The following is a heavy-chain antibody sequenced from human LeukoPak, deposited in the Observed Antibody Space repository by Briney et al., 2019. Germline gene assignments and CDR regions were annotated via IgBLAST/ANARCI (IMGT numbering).Heavy chain of an antibody. J-gene: IGHJ6*04. CDR3: ARKAGFASSAAV. CDR1: GGSINSYY. Sequence: PSETLSLTCTVSGGSINSYYWSWIGQPPGKGMEWIGYIYCSGSTNYNPSLKSRVTISVDTSKNQFSLKLSSVTAADTAVYFSARKAGFASSAAVWGKGTPVTVSS. V-gene: IGHV4-59*08. CDR2: IYCSGST. D-gene: IGHD2-2*01.